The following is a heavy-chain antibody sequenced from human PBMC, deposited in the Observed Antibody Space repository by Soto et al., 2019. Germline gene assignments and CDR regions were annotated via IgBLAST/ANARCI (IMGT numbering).Heavy chain of an antibody. V-gene: IGHV3-7*05. D-gene: IGHD1-26*01. CDR1: GFTFSAYW. Sequence: AGGSLRLSCAGSGFTFSAYWMTWVRQAPGKGLEWVADIKQDGSKKNYVDTVKGRFTISRDNAKNSVFLQMNFLRVEDTAVYYCVRDWSSEGDFWGQGTLVTVSS. CDR3: VRDWSSEGDF. CDR2: IKQDGSKK. J-gene: IGHJ4*02.